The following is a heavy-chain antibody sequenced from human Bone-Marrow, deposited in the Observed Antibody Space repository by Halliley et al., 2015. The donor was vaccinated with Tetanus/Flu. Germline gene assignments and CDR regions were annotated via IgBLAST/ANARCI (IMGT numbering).Heavy chain of an antibody. CDR3: ARQVTQYWYFDL. J-gene: IGHJ2*01. V-gene: IGHV3-74*01. CDR1: GFTFSSYW. Sequence: SLRLSCAASGFTFSSYWMHWVRQAPGKGLVWVSRIKSDGSSTYYADSVKGRFTISRDNAKNTLYLQMNSLRGDDTAIYYCARQVTQYWYFDLWGRGTLVTVSS. CDR2: IKSDGSST. D-gene: IGHD2-21*02.